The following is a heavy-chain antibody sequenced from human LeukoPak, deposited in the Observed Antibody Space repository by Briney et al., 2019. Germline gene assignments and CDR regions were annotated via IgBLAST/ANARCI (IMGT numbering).Heavy chain of an antibody. CDR2: ISVYKGNT. CDR3: GRSMDSSTSRLIEY. CDR1: GYTFTSYG. Sequence: GASVKVSCKASGYTFTSYGISWVRQAPEQGLEWMGWISVYKGNTNYAQKLQGRVTMTTDTSTSTVYMELRSLRSDDTAVYYCGRSMDSSTSRLIEYWGQGTLVTVSS. V-gene: IGHV1-18*01. D-gene: IGHD6-6*01. J-gene: IGHJ4*02.